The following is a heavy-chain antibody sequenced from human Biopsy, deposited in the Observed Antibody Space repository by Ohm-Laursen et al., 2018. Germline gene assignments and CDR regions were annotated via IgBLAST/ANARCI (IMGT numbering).Heavy chain of an antibody. CDR1: GFTFSSHA. CDR2: ISSSSSPI. CDR3: ARGSDSDY. J-gene: IGHJ4*02. V-gene: IGHV3-48*01. Sequence: SLRLSCTASGFTFSSHAMNWVRQAPGKGLEWVSYISSSSSPIYYADSVKGRFTISRDNAKNSLSLQMNSLRAEDTAVYYCARGSDSDYWGQGTLVTVSS.